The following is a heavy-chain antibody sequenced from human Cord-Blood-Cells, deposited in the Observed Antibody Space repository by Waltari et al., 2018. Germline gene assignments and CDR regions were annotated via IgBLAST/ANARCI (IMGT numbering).Heavy chain of an antibody. CDR1: GGSFSGYY. CDR3: ARGKQLALNWFDP. Sequence: QVQLQQWGAGLLKPSETLSLTCAVYGGSFSGYYWSWIRRPPGKGLEWIGEINHSGSSNYNPSLNSRVTISVEASKNQFALKLSSVTAADTAVYYRARGKQLALNWFDPWGQRTLVTVSS. CDR2: INHSGSS. J-gene: IGHJ5*02. V-gene: IGHV4-34*01. D-gene: IGHD6-6*01.